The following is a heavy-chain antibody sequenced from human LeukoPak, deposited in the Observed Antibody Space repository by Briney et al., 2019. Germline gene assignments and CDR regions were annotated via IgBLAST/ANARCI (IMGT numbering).Heavy chain of an antibody. D-gene: IGHD3-16*01. CDR1: GGSISSGGYY. J-gene: IGHJ5*02. V-gene: IGHV4-61*08. CDR3: AGAFYDWDWFDP. Sequence: SETLSLTCTVSGGSISSGGYYWSWIRQHPGKGLEWIGYIYYSGSTNYNPSLKSRVTISVDTSKNQFSLKLSSVTAADTAVYYCAGAFYDWDWFDPWGQGTLVTVSS. CDR2: IYYSGST.